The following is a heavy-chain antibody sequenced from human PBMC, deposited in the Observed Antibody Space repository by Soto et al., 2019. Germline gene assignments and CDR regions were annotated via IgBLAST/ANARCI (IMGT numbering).Heavy chain of an antibody. J-gene: IGHJ4*01. CDR3: VRDRYLYRDMDHADL. CDR1: GFTISGCS. V-gene: IGHV3-48*02. D-gene: IGHD1-26*01. CDR2: ITIRTGNI. Sequence: PGGSLRLSCEASGFTISGCSMNWVRQAPGKGLEWLAYITIRTGNILYADSVRGRSTISADNAENSVFLQMNSLRDEDTAVYFFVRDRYLYRDMDHADLWGQGPLVTVSS.